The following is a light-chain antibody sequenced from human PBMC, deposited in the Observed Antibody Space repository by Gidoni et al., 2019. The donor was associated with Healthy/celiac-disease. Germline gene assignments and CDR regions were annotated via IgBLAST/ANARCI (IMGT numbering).Light chain of an antibody. CDR1: QSVGSR. J-gene: IGKJ2*01. V-gene: IGKV3-11*01. CDR3: QQRSNWPPYT. CDR2: DAS. Sequence: DIVLTQSPATLSLSPGERATLSCRASQSVGSRLAWYQQKPGQAPRLLIYDASNSATGIPGRFLGSGSGTDFTLTISSLEPEDFAVYYCQQRSNWPPYTFGQGTKVEIK.